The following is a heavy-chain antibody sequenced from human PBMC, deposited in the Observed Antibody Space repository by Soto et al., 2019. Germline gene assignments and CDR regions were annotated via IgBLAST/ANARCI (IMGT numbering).Heavy chain of an antibody. Sequence: EVQLVESGGGLVQPGRSLRLSCAASGFTFDDYAMHWVRQVPGKGLEWVSGINGNSGSIGYGDSVKGRFAISRDNAKNSLHLQMNSLSAEDTAFYYCVKDESINWYSGHFRHWGQGTLVTVSS. CDR2: INGNSGSI. CDR3: VKDESINWYSGHFRH. D-gene: IGHD6-13*01. V-gene: IGHV3-9*01. J-gene: IGHJ1*01. CDR1: GFTFDDYA.